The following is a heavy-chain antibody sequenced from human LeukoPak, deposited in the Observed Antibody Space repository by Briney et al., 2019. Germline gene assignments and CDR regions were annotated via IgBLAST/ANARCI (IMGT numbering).Heavy chain of an antibody. CDR3: AELGITMIGGV. V-gene: IGHV3-48*03. CDR1: GFTFSSYE. D-gene: IGHD3-10*02. CDR2: ISSSGSTI. J-gene: IGHJ6*04. Sequence: GGSLRLSCAASGFTFSSYEVNWVRQAPGKGLEWVSYISSSGSTIYYADSVKGRFTISRDNTKNSLYLQMNSLRAEDTAVYYCAELGITMIGGVWGKGTTVTISS.